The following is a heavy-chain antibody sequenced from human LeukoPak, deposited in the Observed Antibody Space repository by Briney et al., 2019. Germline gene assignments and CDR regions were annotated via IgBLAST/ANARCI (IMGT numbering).Heavy chain of an antibody. CDR2: MNPNSGNT. Sequence: ASVKVSCKASGYTFTTYHINWVRQASGQGLEWMGWMNPNSGNTGYAQKFQGRVTMTRNTSISTAYMELSSLRSDDTAVYYCARLSGLWLGYYYGMDVWGQGTTVTVSS. CDR3: ARLSGLWLGYYYGMDV. V-gene: IGHV1-8*01. D-gene: IGHD5-18*01. J-gene: IGHJ6*02. CDR1: GYTFTTYH.